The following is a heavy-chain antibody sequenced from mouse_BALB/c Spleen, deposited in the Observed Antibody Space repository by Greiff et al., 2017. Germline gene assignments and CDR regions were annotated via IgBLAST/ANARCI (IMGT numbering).Heavy chain of an antibody. CDR2: IDPETGGT. CDR1: GYTFTDYE. Sequence: SGAELVRPGASVTLSCKASGYTFTDYEMHWVKQTPVHGLEWIGAIDPETGGTAYNQKFKGKATLTADKSSSTAYMELRSLTSEDSAVYYCTRDGYDDYWGQGTTLTVSS. D-gene: IGHD2-2*01. J-gene: IGHJ2*01. V-gene: IGHV1-15*01. CDR3: TRDGYDDY.